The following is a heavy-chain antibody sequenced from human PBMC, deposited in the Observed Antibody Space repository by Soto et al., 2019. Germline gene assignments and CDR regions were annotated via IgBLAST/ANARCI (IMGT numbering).Heavy chain of an antibody. V-gene: IGHV4-59*01. J-gene: IGHJ4*02. CDR1: GGSISSYY. D-gene: IGHD6-19*01. Sequence: SETLSLTCTVSGGSISSYYWSWIRQPPGKGLEWIGYIYYSGSTNYNPSLKSRVTISVDTSKNQFSLKLSSVTAADTAVYYCARWSSGYYFDYWGQGTLVTVSS. CDR3: ARWSSGYYFDY. CDR2: IYYSGST.